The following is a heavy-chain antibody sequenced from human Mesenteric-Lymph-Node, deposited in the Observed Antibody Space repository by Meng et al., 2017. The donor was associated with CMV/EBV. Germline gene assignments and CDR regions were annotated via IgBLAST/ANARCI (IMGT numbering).Heavy chain of an antibody. D-gene: IGHD2-2*01. J-gene: IGHJ4*02. Sequence: AVYGGSFSGYYWSWIRQPPGKGLEWIGEINHSGSTNYNPSPKSRVTISVDTSKNQFSLKLSSVTAADTAVYYCARGCSSTSCYDDYWGQGTLVTVSS. CDR3: ARGCSSTSCYDDY. CDR1: GGSFSGYY. V-gene: IGHV4-34*01. CDR2: INHSGST.